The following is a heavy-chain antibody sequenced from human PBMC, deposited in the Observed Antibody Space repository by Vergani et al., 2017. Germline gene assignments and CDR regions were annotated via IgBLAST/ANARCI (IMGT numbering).Heavy chain of an antibody. V-gene: IGHV1-69-2*01. D-gene: IGHD2-8*02. CDR3: ATAFFLEGTWCYAGY. CDR1: GYTLTDYW. CDR2: VDPEDGET. Sequence: DVQLVQSGAEVKKPGTTVKISCKVSGYTLTDYWMHWVQQAPGKGLEWMGAVDPEDGETVYAEKFQARVTITANTSRDTVYLEVTSLKSDDTAVYYCATAFFLEGTWCYAGYWGQGTLVTVSS. J-gene: IGHJ4*02.